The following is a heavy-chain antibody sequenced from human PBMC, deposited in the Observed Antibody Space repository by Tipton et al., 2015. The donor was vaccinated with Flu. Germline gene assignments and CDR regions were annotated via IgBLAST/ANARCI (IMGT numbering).Heavy chain of an antibody. CDR2: ITGAGDRT. J-gene: IGHJ4*02. D-gene: IGHD3-3*01. CDR3: AKTVEY. Sequence: SLRLSCTASGFTFSTSVMNWVRQAPGRGLECVSSITGAGDRTFYADPVKGRFIVSRDNSKNTLFLQMNSLRADDTAVYFCAKTVEYWAQGILVTVSS. V-gene: IGHV3-23*01. CDR1: GFTFSTSV.